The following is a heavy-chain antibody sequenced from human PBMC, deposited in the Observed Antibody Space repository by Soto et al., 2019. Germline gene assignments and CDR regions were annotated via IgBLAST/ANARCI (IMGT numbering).Heavy chain of an antibody. CDR2: IYYSGST. J-gene: IGHJ4*02. D-gene: IGHD6-6*01. CDR3: ARHKDTSSTYLLPDC. Sequence: QLQLQESGPGLVKPSETLSLTCTVSGGSISSSRYYWGWIRQPPGKGLEWIGSIYYSGSTYYNPSLTSRTTISVDTSKRYFSLKVSSVTATDTAVYYCARHKDTSSTYLLPDCWGQGALVTVSS. CDR1: GGSISSSRYY. V-gene: IGHV4-39*01.